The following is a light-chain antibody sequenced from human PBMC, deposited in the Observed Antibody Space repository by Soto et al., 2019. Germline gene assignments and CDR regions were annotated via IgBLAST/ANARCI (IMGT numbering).Light chain of an antibody. CDR2: ATS. Sequence: IQLTQSPSSLSASVGDRVIITCRASQGISSSLAWYQHKPGKAPKLLIFATSSLQTGVPSRFSGRGSGTEFTLTITSLQPEDFATYYCQHTYNTPPTFGQGTNLEIK. CDR3: QHTYNTPPT. CDR1: QGISSS. J-gene: IGKJ2*01. V-gene: IGKV1-39*01.